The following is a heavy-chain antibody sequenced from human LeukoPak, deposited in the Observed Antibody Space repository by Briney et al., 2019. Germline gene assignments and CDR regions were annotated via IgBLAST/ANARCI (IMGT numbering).Heavy chain of an antibody. J-gene: IGHJ3*02. V-gene: IGHV3-23*01. CDR1: GFTFSSYA. CDR2: ISGSGGST. CDR3: ARAKGSDAFDI. Sequence: GGSLRLSCAASGFTFSSYAMSWVRQAPGKGLEWVPAISGSGGSTYYADSVKGRFTISRHNSKNTLYLQMNSLRAEDTAVYYCARAKGSDAFDIWGQGTMVTVSS. D-gene: IGHD3-10*01.